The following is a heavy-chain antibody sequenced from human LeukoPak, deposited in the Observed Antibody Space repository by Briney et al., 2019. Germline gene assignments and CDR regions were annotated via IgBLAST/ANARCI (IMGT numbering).Heavy chain of an antibody. CDR3: ARDLGLHDY. CDR1: GYTFPVYY. J-gene: IGHJ4*02. CDR2: INPNSGGT. Sequence: GASVKVSCKASGYTFPVYYMHWVRQAPGQGLEWMGWINPNSGGTNYAQKFQGSVTMTRDTSISTAYMELSRLRSDDTAVYCCARDLGLHDYWGQGTLVSVSS. V-gene: IGHV1-2*02. D-gene: IGHD2-21*01.